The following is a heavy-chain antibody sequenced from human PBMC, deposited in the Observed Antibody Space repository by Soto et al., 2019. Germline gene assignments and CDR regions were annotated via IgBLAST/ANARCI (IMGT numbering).Heavy chain of an antibody. CDR2: ISSSGSFM. J-gene: IGHJ4*02. CDR1: GCSFSSDS. Sequence: PGGSRSLSCAASGCSFSSDSMGWVRPAPGKGLEWVSSISSSGSFMNYADSVKGRFTISRDNAKNSLYLQMSGLKDEDTAVYYCARDPPTGTTLDWADSWGQGTLVTVSS. V-gene: IGHV3-21*01. CDR3: ARDPPTGTTLDWADS. D-gene: IGHD1-7*01.